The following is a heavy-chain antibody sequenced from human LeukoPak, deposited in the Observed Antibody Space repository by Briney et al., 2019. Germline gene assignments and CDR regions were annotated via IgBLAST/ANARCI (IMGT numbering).Heavy chain of an antibody. Sequence: SETLSLTCTVSGGSISSSSYYWVWIRQPPGKGLEWIGSIYYSGSTYYNPSLKSRVTISVDTSKNQFSLKLTSVTAADTAVYYCARHDFSIAAYFDYWGQGTLVTVSS. CDR3: ARHDFSIAAYFDY. D-gene: IGHD6-13*01. CDR2: IYYSGST. CDR1: GGSISSSSYY. V-gene: IGHV4-39*01. J-gene: IGHJ4*02.